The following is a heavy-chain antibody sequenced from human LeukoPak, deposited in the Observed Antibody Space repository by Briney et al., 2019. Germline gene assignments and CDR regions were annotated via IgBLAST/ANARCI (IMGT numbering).Heavy chain of an antibody. CDR1: GGTFSSYA. V-gene: IGHV1-69*05. CDR3: ASSLEDTAMDPYYYYYMDV. D-gene: IGHD5-18*01. J-gene: IGHJ6*03. Sequence: SVKVSCKASGGTFSSYAISWVRQAPGQGLEWMGGIIPISGTANYAQKFQGRVTITTDESTSTAYMELSSLRSEDTAVYYCASSLEDTAMDPYYYYYMDVWGKGTTVTVSS. CDR2: IIPISGTA.